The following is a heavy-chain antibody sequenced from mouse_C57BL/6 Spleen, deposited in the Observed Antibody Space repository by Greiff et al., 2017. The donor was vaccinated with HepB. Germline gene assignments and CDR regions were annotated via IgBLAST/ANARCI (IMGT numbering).Heavy chain of an antibody. V-gene: IGHV1-85*01. D-gene: IGHD2-1*01. CDR3: AREKDLYYGNCLDY. CDR2: IYPRDGST. J-gene: IGHJ2*01. Sequence: VKLVESGPELVKPGASVKLSCKASGYTFTSYDINWVKQRPGQGLEWIGWIYPRDGSTKYNEKFKGKATLTVDTSSSTAYMELHSLTSEDSAVYFCAREKDLYYGNCLDYWGQGTTLTVSS. CDR1: GYTFTSYD.